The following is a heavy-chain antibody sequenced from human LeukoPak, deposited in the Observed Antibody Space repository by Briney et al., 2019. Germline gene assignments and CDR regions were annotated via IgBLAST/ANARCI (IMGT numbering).Heavy chain of an antibody. V-gene: IGHV3-30*02. CDR1: RFIFSTYG. J-gene: IGHJ4*02. D-gene: IGHD3-16*01. CDR3: ATDYGTFSGSYHFDY. CDR2: IVHDGRNK. Sequence: PGGSLRLSCAASRFIFSTYGMHWVRQAPGKGLEWVAFIVHDGRNKYYADSVNGRFTISRDNSKNTLYLQMNSLRPEDTAVYYCATDYGTFSGSYHFDYWGQGTLVTVSS.